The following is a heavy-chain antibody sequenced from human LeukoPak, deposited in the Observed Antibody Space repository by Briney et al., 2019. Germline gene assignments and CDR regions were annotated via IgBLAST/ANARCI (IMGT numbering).Heavy chain of an antibody. D-gene: IGHD6-13*01. CDR2: ISYDGSNK. V-gene: IGHV3-30*18. CDR1: GFTFSTYN. CDR3: AKDRAGSWAIDY. Sequence: GGSLRLSCAASGFTFSTYNMHWVRQAPGKGLEWVAVISYDGSNKYYADSVKGRFTISRDDSKNTLYLEMNTLNAEDTAVYYCAKDRAGSWAIDYWGQGTLVTVSS. J-gene: IGHJ4*02.